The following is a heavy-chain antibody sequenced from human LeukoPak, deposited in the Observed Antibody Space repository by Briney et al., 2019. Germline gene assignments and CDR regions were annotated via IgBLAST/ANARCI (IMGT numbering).Heavy chain of an antibody. V-gene: IGHV1-69*06. J-gene: IGHJ2*01. Sequence: GASVKVSCKASGYTFTSYDINWVRQAPGQGLEWMGGIIPIFGTANYAQKFQGRVTITADKSTSTAYMELSSLRSEDTAVYYCARDPTQRWLQLHSWYFDLWGRGTLVTVSS. CDR3: ARDPTQRWLQLHSWYFDL. D-gene: IGHD5-24*01. CDR1: GYTFTSYD. CDR2: IIPIFGTA.